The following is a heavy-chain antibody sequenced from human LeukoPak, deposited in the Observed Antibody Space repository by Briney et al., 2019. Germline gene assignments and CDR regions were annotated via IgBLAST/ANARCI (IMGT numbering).Heavy chain of an antibody. CDR1: GGTFNSHA. D-gene: IGHD2-2*01. J-gene: IGHJ6*03. CDR2: IIPISGTT. Sequence: SVKVSCKLSGGTFNSHAIAWVRQAPRQGREWMGGIIPISGTTSYAEKVQGRVAITTEDSTNTVYMEMRSLTFDDTAVYYCARGPQYQLLKALGHYYLDVWGEGTTVTVSS. V-gene: IGHV1-69*05. CDR3: ARGPQYQLLKALGHYYLDV.